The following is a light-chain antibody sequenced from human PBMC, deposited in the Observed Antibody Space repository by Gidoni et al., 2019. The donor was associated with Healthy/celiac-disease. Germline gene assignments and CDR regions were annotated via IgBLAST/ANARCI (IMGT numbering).Light chain of an antibody. J-gene: IGKJ4*01. CDR2: AAS. CDR1: QGLSNY. V-gene: IGKV1-27*01. CDR3: QKYNSAPQT. Sequence: DIQMTQSPSSLSASVGDRVTITCRASQGLSNYLAWYQQKPGKVPKLLIYAASTLQSGVPSRFSGSGSGTDFTLTISSRQPEDVATYYCQKYNSAPQTFGGGTKVEIK.